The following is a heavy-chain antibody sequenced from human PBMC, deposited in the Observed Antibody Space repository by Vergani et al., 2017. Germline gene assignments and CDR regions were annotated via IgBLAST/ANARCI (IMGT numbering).Heavy chain of an antibody. Sequence: QVQLVQSGAEVKKPGASVKVSCKASGYTFTSYAMHWVRQAPGQRLEWMGWINAGKGNTKYSQKFQGRVTITRDTSASTAYMELSSLRSEDTAVYYCAREGFYDYVWGSYRLRGGYYFDYWGQGTLVTVSS. CDR3: AREGFYDYVWGSYRLRGGYYFDY. CDR2: INAGKGNT. D-gene: IGHD3-16*02. J-gene: IGHJ4*02. CDR1: GYTFTSYA. V-gene: IGHV1-3*01.